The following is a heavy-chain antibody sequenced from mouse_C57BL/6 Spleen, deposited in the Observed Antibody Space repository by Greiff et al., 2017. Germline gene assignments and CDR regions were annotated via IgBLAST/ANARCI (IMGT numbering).Heavy chain of an antibody. V-gene: IGHV6-6*01. D-gene: IGHD1-1*01. CDR1: GFTFSDAW. Sequence: EVKVEESGGGLVQPGGSMKLSCAASGFTFSDAWMDWVRQSPEKGLEWVAEIRNKANNHATYYAESVKGRFTISRDDSKSSVYLQMNSLRAEETGIYYCTRPSYYFGFDYWGQGTTLTVSS. J-gene: IGHJ2*01. CDR2: IRNKANNHAT. CDR3: TRPSYYFGFDY.